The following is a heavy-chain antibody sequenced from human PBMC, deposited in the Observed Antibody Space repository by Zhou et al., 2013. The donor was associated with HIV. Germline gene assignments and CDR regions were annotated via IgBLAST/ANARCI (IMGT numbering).Heavy chain of an antibody. CDR2: IIPIFGTA. Sequence: QVQLVQSGAEVKKPGSSVKVSCKASGGTFSSYAISWVRQAPGQGLEWMGGIIPIFGTANYAQKFQGRVTITTDESTSTAYMELSSLRSEDTAVYYCARDRGYCSSTSCFVYWFDPWGQGTLVTVSS. J-gene: IGHJ5*02. CDR1: GGTFSSYA. CDR3: ARDRGYCSSTSCFVYWFDP. D-gene: IGHD2-2*01. V-gene: IGHV1-69*05.